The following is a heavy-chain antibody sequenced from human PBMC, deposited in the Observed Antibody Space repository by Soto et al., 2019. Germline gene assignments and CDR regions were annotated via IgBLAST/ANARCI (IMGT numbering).Heavy chain of an antibody. CDR1: GGSISSYY. CDR2: IYYSGST. V-gene: IGHV4-59*01. J-gene: IGHJ5*02. Sequence: SETLSLTCTVSGGSISSYYWSWIRQPPGKGLEWIGYIYYSGSTNYNPSLKSRVTISVDTSKNQFSLKLSSVTAADTAVYYCARVGYYYDSSGFNWFDPWGQGPLVTVSS. D-gene: IGHD3-22*01. CDR3: ARVGYYYDSSGFNWFDP.